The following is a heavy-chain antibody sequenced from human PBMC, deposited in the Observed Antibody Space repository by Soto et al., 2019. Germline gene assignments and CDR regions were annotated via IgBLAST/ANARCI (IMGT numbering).Heavy chain of an antibody. J-gene: IGHJ4*02. CDR2: INSASTTT. Sequence: DVQLVESGGGLVQPGGSLRLSCAASGFPFSSYAMHWVRQATGKGLEWISYINSASTTTFRADSVKGRFTVSRDNAKNSVYLQLSSLRHEDTAVYYCARDLSHWGQGTLVTVSS. V-gene: IGHV3-48*02. CDR3: ARDLSH. CDR1: GFPFSSYA.